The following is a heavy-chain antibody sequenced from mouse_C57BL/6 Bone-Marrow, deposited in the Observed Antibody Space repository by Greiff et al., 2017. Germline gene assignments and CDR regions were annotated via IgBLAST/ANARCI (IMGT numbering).Heavy chain of an antibody. V-gene: IGHV1-50*01. J-gene: IGHJ2*01. D-gene: IGHD1-2*01. CDR2: IDPSDSYT. CDR1: GYTFTSYW. Sequence: VQLQQPGAELEKPGASVKLSCKASGYTFTSYWMQWVKQRPGQGLEWIGEIDPSDSYTNYNQKFKGKATLTVDTSSSTAYMQLSSLTSEDSAVYYCARRDYGGYWGQGTTLTVSS. CDR3: ARRDYGGY.